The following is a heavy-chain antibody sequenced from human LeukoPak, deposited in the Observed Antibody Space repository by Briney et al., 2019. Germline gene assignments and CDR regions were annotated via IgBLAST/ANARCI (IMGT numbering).Heavy chain of an antibody. CDR1: GFTFSSYA. D-gene: IGHD3-9*01. CDR2: ISYDGSNK. J-gene: IGHJ3*02. CDR3: ARELYYDIGMLPHDAFDI. V-gene: IGHV3-30-3*01. Sequence: GGSLRLSCAASGFTFSSYAMHWVRQAPGKGLEWVAVISYDGSNKYYADSVKGRFTISRDNSKNTLYLQMNSLRAEDTAVYYCARELYYDIGMLPHDAFDIWGQGTMVTASS.